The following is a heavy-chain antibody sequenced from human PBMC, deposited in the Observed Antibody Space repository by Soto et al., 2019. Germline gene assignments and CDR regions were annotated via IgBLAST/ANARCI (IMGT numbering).Heavy chain of an antibody. CDR1: GGSISSSSYY. Sequence: PSETLSLTCTVSGGSISSSSYYWGWIRQPPGKGLEWIGEINHSGSTNYNPSLKSRVTTSVDTSKNQFSLKLTSVTAADTAVYYCARDKITGLFDYWGQGALVTVSS. CDR3: ARDKITGLFDY. J-gene: IGHJ4*02. V-gene: IGHV4-39*07. CDR2: INHSGST. D-gene: IGHD2-8*02.